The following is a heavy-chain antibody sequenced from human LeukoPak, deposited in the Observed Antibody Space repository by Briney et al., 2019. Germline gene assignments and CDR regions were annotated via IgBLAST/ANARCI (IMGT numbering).Heavy chain of an antibody. J-gene: IGHJ3*02. CDR2: IYPGDSDT. D-gene: IGHD6-19*01. CDR3: ARHGPSAVAGNSYAFDI. CDR1: GYSFTSYW. Sequence: PGESLKISCKGSGYSFTSYWIGWVRQMPGKGLEWMGIIYPGDSDTRYSPSLQGQVTISADKSISTAYLQWSSLKASDTAMYYCARHGPSAVAGNSYAFDIWGQGTMVTVSS. V-gene: IGHV5-51*01.